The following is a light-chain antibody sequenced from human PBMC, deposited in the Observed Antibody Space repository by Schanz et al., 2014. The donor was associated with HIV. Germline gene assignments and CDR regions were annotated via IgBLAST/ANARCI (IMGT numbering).Light chain of an antibody. Sequence: SLLTQPPSASGTPGQRVTISCSGSSSNIGSNTVNWYQQLPGTAPKLLIYNNNQRPSGVPDRFSGSKSGTSASLAISGLQSEDEADYYCCSYAGIYSILFGGGTKVTVL. V-gene: IGLV1-44*01. CDR3: CSYAGIYSIL. CDR1: SSNIGSNT. CDR2: NNN. J-gene: IGLJ2*01.